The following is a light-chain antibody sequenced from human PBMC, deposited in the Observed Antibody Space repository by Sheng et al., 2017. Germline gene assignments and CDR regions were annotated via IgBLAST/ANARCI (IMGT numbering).Light chain of an antibody. CDR1: SLRGYY. Sequence: SSELTQDPAVSVALGQTVRITCQGDSLRGYYASWYQQKPGQAPVIVISLKNNRPSGIPDRFSGSTSGNTASLTITGTQAEDEADYYCSSRDSTSKHVVFGGGTNLTVL. CDR2: LKN. CDR3: SSRDSTSKHVV. V-gene: IGLV3-19*01. J-gene: IGLJ2*01.